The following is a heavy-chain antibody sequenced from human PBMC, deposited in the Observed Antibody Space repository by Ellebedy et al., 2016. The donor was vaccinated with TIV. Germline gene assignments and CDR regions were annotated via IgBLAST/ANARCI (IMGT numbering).Heavy chain of an antibody. V-gene: IGHV6-1*01. Sequence: MPSETLSLTCTLSGDSVSSNSAARNWIRHSPSRGLEWLGRTYYRSKWYNDYAVSVKSRITINPDTSKNQFSLHLNSVTPEDTAVYYCARGQSYSGRIFDFWGQGTLVTVSA. D-gene: IGHD3-10*01. CDR3: ARGQSYSGRIFDF. CDR2: TYYRSKWYN. J-gene: IGHJ4*02. CDR1: GDSVSSNSAA.